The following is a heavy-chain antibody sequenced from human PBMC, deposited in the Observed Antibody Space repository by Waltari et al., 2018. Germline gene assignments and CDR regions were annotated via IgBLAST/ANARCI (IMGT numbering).Heavy chain of an antibody. CDR2: TYCGGTT. CDR3: ARHYADNFWSGQGHFDP. V-gene: IGHV4-39*01. J-gene: IGHJ5*02. D-gene: IGHD3-3*01. CDR1: AGSISSHLYY. Sequence: QLQLHESGPGLVTHSETLYLTSTVSAGSISSHLYYWGWIRQPPGKGLEWIGSTYCGGTTYYNPSLKSRVTISVDTSKNQFSLKLTSVTAADTSVYYCARHYADNFWSGQGHFDPWGQGTLVTVSS.